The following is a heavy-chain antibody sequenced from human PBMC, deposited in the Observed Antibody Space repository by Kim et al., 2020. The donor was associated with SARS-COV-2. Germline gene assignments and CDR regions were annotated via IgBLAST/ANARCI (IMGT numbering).Heavy chain of an antibody. CDR3: ASISPGSQYYYYYGMDV. CDR1: GGSFSGYY. J-gene: IGHJ6*01. V-gene: IGHV4-34*01. CDR2: INHSGST. D-gene: IGHD3-10*01. Sequence: SETLSLTCAVYGGSFSGYYWSWIRQPPGKGLEWIGEINHSGSTNYNPSLKSRVTISVDTSKNQFSLKLSSVTAADTAVYYCASISPGSQYYYYYGMDVWG.